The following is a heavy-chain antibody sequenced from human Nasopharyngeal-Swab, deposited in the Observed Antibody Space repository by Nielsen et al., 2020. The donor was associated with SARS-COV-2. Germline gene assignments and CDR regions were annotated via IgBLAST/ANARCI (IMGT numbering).Heavy chain of an antibody. V-gene: IGHV3-30*03. J-gene: IGHJ6*02. Sequence: GGSLRLSCAASGSTFSSYGMHWVRQAPGKGLEWVAVISYDGSNKYYADSVKGRFTISRDNSKNTLYLQMNSLRAEDTAVYYCALLAAGDYYYYYGMDVWGQGTTVTVSS. CDR3: ALLAAGDYYYYYGMDV. D-gene: IGHD6-13*01. CDR2: ISYDGSNK. CDR1: GSTFSSYG.